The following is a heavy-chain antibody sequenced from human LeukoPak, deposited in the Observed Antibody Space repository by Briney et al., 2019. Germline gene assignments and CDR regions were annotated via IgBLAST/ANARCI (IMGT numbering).Heavy chain of an antibody. CDR2: INHSGST. J-gene: IGHJ3*02. D-gene: IGHD7-27*01. Sequence: SETLSLTCAVYGGSFSGYYWSWIRQPPGKGLEWIGEINHSGSTNYNPSLKSRVTISVDTSKNQFSLKLSSVTAADTAVYYCARARNWAENDAFDIWGQGTMVTVSS. V-gene: IGHV4-34*01. CDR3: ARARNWAENDAFDI. CDR1: GGSFSGYY.